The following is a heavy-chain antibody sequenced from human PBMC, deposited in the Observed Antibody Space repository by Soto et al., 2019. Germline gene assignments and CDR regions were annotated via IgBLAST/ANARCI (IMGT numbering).Heavy chain of an antibody. CDR1: GGTFGNHA. V-gene: IGHV1-69*01. CDR3: AREAGYTYGYVFDY. Sequence: QVQLVQSGAEVKKPGSSVRVSCKASGGTFGNHAMSWVRQAPEQGLEWLGGIIPVLGVGDNAQNFQGRVTITADASTSTAYLELSSLRSEDTALYYCAREAGYTYGYVFDYWGQGTLVTVSS. D-gene: IGHD5-18*01. CDR2: IIPVLGVG. J-gene: IGHJ4*02.